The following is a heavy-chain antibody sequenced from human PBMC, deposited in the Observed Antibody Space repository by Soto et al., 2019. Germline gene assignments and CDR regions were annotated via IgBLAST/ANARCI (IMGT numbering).Heavy chain of an antibody. CDR3: ARDGGNRPLYYYYGMDV. CDR1: GGSVSRGSYY. V-gene: IGHV4-61*01. Sequence: SESPSLTCTVSGGSVSRGSYYWSWIRQPPGTGREWIGYIYYSVSTNYNPSLKSRVTISVDTSKNQFSLKLSSVTAADTAVYYCARDGGNRPLYYYYGMDVWGQGTTVTVSS. J-gene: IGHJ6*02. CDR2: IYYSVST. D-gene: IGHD2-15*01.